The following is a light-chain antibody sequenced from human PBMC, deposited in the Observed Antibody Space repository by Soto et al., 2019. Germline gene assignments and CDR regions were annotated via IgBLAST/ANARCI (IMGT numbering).Light chain of an antibody. Sequence: EIFLTQSPDTLSLSPGERATLSCRASQSVTNYIAWYQQRPGQAPRLLIYDASNRATGVPARFSGSGSGTDFTLTISDLEAADFELYYWQQRLNWPPAFGQGTKVEVK. CDR3: QQRLNWPPA. V-gene: IGKV3-11*01. CDR1: QSVTNY. J-gene: IGKJ1*01. CDR2: DAS.